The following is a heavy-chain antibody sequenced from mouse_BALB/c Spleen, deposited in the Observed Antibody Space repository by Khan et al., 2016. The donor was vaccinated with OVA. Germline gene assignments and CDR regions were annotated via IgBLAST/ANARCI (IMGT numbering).Heavy chain of an antibody. Sequence: EVELVESGGGLVQPGGSRKLSCAASGFTFSGFGMHWVRQAPERGLEWVAYISSGSNTINYADTVKDRSTIPRDNSTNTLFLQMTSLRSEDSAVYFCARTGYYYFDYWGQGTTLTVSS. D-gene: IGHD2-3*01. J-gene: IGHJ2*01. CDR1: GFTFSGFG. CDR3: ARTGYYYFDY. V-gene: IGHV5-17*02. CDR2: ISSGSNTI.